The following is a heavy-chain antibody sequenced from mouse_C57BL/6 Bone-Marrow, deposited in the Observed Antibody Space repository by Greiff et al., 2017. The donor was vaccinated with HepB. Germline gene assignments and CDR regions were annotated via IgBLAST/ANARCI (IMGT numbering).Heavy chain of an antibody. J-gene: IGHJ1*03. CDR1: GYTFTDHT. D-gene: IGHD1-1*01. CDR2: IYPRDGST. V-gene: IGHV1-78*01. CDR3: ARRGDYYGSSYVRPWYFDV. Sequence: QVQLQQSDAELVKPGASVKISCKVSGYTFTDHTIHWMKQRPEQGLEWIGYIYPRDGSTKYNEKFKGKATLTADKSSSTAYMQLNSLTSEDSAVYFCARRGDYYGSSYVRPWYFDVWGTGTTVTVSS.